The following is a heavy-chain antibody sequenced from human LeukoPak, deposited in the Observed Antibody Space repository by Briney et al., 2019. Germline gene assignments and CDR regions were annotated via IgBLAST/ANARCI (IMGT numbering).Heavy chain of an antibody. CDR1: GFTFSSYG. D-gene: IGHD6-19*01. Sequence: PGGSLRLPCAASGFTFSSYGMHWVRQAPGKGLEWVAVIWYDGSNKYYADSVKGRFTISRDNSKNTLYLQMNSLRAEDTAVYYCARDPGSGWYREDYWGQGTLVTVSS. J-gene: IGHJ4*02. CDR3: ARDPGSGWYREDY. CDR2: IWYDGSNK. V-gene: IGHV3-33*01.